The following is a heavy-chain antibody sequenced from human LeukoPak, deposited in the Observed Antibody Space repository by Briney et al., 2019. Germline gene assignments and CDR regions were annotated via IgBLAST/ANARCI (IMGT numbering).Heavy chain of an antibody. J-gene: IGHJ4*02. CDR1: GFTFSSYW. CDR2: IYQDGSEK. D-gene: IGHD3-10*01. V-gene: IGHV3-7*01. Sequence: GGSLRLPCAASGFTFSSYWMSWVRQAPGKGLEWVANIYQDGSEKYYVDSVKGRFTISRDNAKNSLYLQMNSLRAEDTAVYYCAKSQSSGNPSGDYWGQGTLVTVSS. CDR3: AKSQSSGNPSGDY.